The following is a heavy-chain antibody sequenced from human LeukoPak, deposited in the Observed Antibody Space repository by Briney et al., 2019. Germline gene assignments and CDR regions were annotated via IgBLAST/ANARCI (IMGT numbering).Heavy chain of an antibody. CDR1: GFTFSRYA. CDR3: ARDSSSTQQLWFVY. CDR2: ISYDGSKK. J-gene: IGHJ4*02. Sequence: GGSLRLSCVASGFTFSRYAMHWVRQAPGKGLEWVAVISYDGSKKDYADSVKGRFTISRDNSKNTLYLQMNSLRAEDTAVYYCARDSSSTQQLWFVYWGQGALVTVSS. D-gene: IGHD5-18*01. V-gene: IGHV3-30*04.